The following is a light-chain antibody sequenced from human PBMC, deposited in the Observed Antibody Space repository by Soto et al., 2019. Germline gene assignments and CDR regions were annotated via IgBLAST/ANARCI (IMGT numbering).Light chain of an antibody. Sequence: QSALTQPASVSGSPGQSITISCTGTSSDVGGYNYVSWYQHHPGKAPKLMIYVVSHRPSGVSNRFSASKSGNTASLTISGLQAEDEADYYCGSYTRSSTLVFGTGTKVTVL. V-gene: IGLV2-14*01. CDR2: VVS. J-gene: IGLJ1*01. CDR3: GSYTRSSTLV. CDR1: SSDVGGYNY.